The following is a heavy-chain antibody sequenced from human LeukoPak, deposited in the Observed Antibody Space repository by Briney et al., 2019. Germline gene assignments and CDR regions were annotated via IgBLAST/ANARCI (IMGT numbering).Heavy chain of an antibody. D-gene: IGHD3-16*01. J-gene: IGHJ3*02. CDR2: INPNSGGT. CDR1: GYTFTGYY. V-gene: IGHV1-2*04. CDR3: ARGKDLGAFDI. Sequence: ASVTVSFKASGYTFTGYYMHWVRQAPGQGLEWMGWINPNSGGTNYAQKFQGWVTMTRDTSISTAYMELSRLRSDDTAVYYCARGKDLGAFDIWGQGTMVTVSS.